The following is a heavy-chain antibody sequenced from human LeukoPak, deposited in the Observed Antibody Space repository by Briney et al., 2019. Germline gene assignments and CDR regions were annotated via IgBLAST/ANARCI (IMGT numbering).Heavy chain of an antibody. D-gene: IGHD3-3*01. J-gene: IGHJ4*02. V-gene: IGHV1-69*05. CDR1: GGTFSSYT. Sequence: GASVKVSCKASGGTFSSYTISWVRQAPGQGLEWMGGIIPIFGTANYVQKFQGRVTITTDESTSTAYMELSSLRSEDTAVYYCARGSPYYDFWSGYYTGLELWGQGTLVTVSS. CDR3: ARGSPYYDFWSGYYTGLEL. CDR2: IIPIFGTA.